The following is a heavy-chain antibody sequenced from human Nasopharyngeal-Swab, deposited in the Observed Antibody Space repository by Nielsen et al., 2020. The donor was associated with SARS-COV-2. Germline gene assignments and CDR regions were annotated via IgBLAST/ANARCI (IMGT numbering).Heavy chain of an antibody. CDR2: LRTGCDYI. V-gene: IGHV3-21*01. CDR1: GFTFRFYT. CDR3: ARDRSGFGFDF. J-gene: IGHJ4*02. D-gene: IGHD3-3*01. Sequence: GESLKISCAASGFTFRFYTMHWVRQAPGKGLEWVSSLRTGCDYIHYADLVQGRFAISRDNAKDSLYLQMNSLRAEDTAIYYCARDRSGFGFDFWGQGALVTVSP.